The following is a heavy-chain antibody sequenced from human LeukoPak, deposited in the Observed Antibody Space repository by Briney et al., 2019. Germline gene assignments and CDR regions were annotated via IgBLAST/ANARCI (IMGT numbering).Heavy chain of an antibody. J-gene: IGHJ5*02. D-gene: IGHD3-10*01. V-gene: IGHV1-18*01. CDR3: ARDPVTMVRGVIGWFDP. Sequence: ASVKVSCKTSGYTFSNYGISWVRQAPGQGLEWMGWISGYNGNTNYAQKLQGRVTMTTDTSTSTAYMELRSLRSDDTAVYYCARDPVTMVRGVIGWFDPWGQGTLVTVSS. CDR1: GYTFSNYG. CDR2: ISGYNGNT.